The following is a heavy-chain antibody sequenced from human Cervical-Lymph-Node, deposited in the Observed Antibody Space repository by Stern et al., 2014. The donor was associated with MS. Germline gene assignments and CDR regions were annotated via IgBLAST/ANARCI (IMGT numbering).Heavy chain of an antibody. CDR2: IIPILGIV. V-gene: IGHV1-69*02. CDR3: ARGSSAYSPLDY. J-gene: IGHJ4*02. CDR1: GGTLSSNT. Sequence: VQLVQSGAEVRKPGSSLKVSCEAPGGTLSSNTINWVRQAPGQGLEWMGRIIPILGIVNYAQTFQGRVTIAADKSTGTAYMELSSLRSEDTAVYYCARGSSAYSPLDYWGQGTLVTVSS. D-gene: IGHD3-16*01.